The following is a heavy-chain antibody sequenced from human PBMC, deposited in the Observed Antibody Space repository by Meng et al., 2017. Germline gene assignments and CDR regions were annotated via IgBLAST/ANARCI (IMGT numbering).Heavy chain of an antibody. J-gene: IGHJ4*02. CDR1: GFTFSSYE. D-gene: IGHD3-3*01. V-gene: IGHV3-48*03. CDR3: APFYDFWSGNYFDY. CDR2: ISSSGSTI. Sequence: GESLKTSCAASGFTFSSYEMNWVRQARGKGLEWVSYISSSGSTIYYADSVKSRFTISRDYAKNSLYLQMNSLRAEDTVVYYCAPFYDFWSGNYFDYWGQGTLVTVSS.